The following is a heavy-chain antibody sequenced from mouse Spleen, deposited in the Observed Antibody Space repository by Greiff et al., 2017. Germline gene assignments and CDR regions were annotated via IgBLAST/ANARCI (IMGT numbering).Heavy chain of an antibody. CDR1: GYTFTSYW. D-gene: IGHD2-1*01. J-gene: IGHJ2*01. Sequence: VQLQQPGAELVKPGASVKLSCKASGYTFTSYWMQWVKQRPGQGLEWIGEIDPSDSYTNYNQKFKGKATLTVDTSSSTAYMQLSSLTSEDSAVYYCARRAIYYGNCLDYWGQGTTLTVSS. CDR3: ARRAIYYGNCLDY. CDR2: IDPSDSYT. V-gene: IGHV1-50*01.